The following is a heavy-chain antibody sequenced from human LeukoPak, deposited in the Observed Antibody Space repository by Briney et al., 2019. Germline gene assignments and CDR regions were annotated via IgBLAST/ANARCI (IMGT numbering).Heavy chain of an antibody. CDR1: GFTFSTYI. Sequence: GGSLRLSCAASGFTFSTYIMSWVRQAPGKGLEWVSFITSRSTYKYYADSVQGRFTISRDNAKNSLYLQMNSLRAEDTAVYYCARLMVDTAMVTFFDPWGREPWSPSPQ. D-gene: IGHD5-18*01. CDR2: ITSRSTYK. J-gene: IGHJ5*02. CDR3: ARLMVDTAMVTFFDP. V-gene: IGHV3-21*01.